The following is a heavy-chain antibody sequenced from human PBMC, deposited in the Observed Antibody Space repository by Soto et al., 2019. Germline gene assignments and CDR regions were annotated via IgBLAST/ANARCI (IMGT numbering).Heavy chain of an antibody. CDR2: IIPVSGTP. J-gene: IGHJ4*02. D-gene: IGHD3-16*01. Sequence: QVQLVQSGAEVKKPGSSVKVSCQTSGGTFTTSTISWVRQAPGQGLEWMGGIIPVSGTPSYAQKFQGRVTMIAGKSSSTAYMELRNLRSEDTAMYYCARPADYVSGFSQWGQGTLVTVSS. V-gene: IGHV1-69*06. CDR1: GGTFTTST. CDR3: ARPADYVSGFSQ.